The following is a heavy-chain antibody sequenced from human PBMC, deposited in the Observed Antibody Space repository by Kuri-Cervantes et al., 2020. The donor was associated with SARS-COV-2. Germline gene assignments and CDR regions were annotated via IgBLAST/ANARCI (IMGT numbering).Heavy chain of an antibody. Sequence: GGSLRLSCAASGFTFSSYAMHWVRQAPGKGLEWVAVISYDGSNKYYADSVKGRFTISRDNSKNTLYLQMNSLRAEDTAVYYCAKSPTTVTTFDNWFDPWGQGTLVTVSS. CDR3: AKSPTTVTTFDNWFDP. CDR1: GFTFSSYA. CDR2: ISYDGSNK. D-gene: IGHD4-11*01. J-gene: IGHJ5*02. V-gene: IGHV3-30-3*02.